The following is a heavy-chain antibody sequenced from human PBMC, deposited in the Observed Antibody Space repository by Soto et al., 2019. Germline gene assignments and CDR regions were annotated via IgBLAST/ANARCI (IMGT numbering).Heavy chain of an antibody. J-gene: IGHJ5*02. D-gene: IGHD3-9*01. CDR2: INHSGST. CDR1: GGSFSGYY. V-gene: IGHV4-34*01. Sequence: PSETLSLTCAVYGGSFSGYYWSWIRQPPGKGLEWIGEINHSGSTNYNPSLKSRVTISVDTSKNQFSLKLSSVTAADTAVYYCARDRHILTGYYTLRPDYNWFDPWGQGTLVTVS. CDR3: ARDRHILTGYYTLRPDYNWFDP.